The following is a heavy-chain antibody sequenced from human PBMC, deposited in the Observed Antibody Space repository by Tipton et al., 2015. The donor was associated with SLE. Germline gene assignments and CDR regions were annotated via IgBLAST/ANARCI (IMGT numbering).Heavy chain of an antibody. J-gene: IGHJ4*02. CDR2: IYSGGST. Sequence: GSLRLSCAASGFTFSSYAMSWVRQAPGKGLEWVSVIYSGGSTYYADSVKGRFAISRDNSKNTLYLQMNSLRAEDTAVYYCARDRGSGWFDFDYWGQGTLVTVSS. CDR1: GFTFSSYA. CDR3: ARDRGSGWFDFDY. V-gene: IGHV3-53*05. D-gene: IGHD6-19*01.